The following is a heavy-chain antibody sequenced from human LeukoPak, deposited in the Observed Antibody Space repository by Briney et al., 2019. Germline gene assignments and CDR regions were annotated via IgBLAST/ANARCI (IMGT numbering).Heavy chain of an antibody. CDR1: GFTFSSYA. CDR3: ARGPPHIAAAPPVDY. D-gene: IGHD6-13*01. V-gene: IGHV3-30-3*01. J-gene: IGHJ4*02. CDR2: ISYDGSNK. Sequence: PGGSLRLSCAASGFTFSSYAMHWVRQAPGKGLEWVAVISYDGSNKYYADSVKGRFTISRDNSKNTLYLQMNSLRAEDTAVYYCARGPPHIAAAPPVDYWGQGTLVTVSS.